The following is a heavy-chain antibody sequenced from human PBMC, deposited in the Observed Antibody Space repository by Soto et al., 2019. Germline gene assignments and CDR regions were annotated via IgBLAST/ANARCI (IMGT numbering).Heavy chain of an antibody. V-gene: IGHV4-59*01. J-gene: IGHJ4*02. CDR3: ARSVAVPGAHTDY. Sequence: KPSETLSLTCSVSGGSISGSYWSWIRQSPGKGLEWLGYVYYTGSTNYSPSLRSRVSISVDTSKNEFSLRLSSVTAADTAVYFCARSVAVPGAHTDYWGQGTQVTVSS. D-gene: IGHD6-19*01. CDR2: VYYTGST. CDR1: GGSISGSY.